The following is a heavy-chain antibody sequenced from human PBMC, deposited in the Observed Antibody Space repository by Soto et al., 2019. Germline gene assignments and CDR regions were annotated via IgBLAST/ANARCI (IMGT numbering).Heavy chain of an antibody. CDR2: IIPIFGTA. CDR1: GGTFSSYA. CDR3: ARLLRFLEWSGYYYYYGMDV. J-gene: IGHJ6*02. V-gene: IGHV1-69*13. Sequence: SVKVSCKASGGTFSSYAISWVRQAPGQGLEWMGGIIPIFGTANYAQKFQGRVTITADESTSTAYMELSSLRSEDTAVYYCARLLRFLEWSGYYYYYGMDVWGQGTTVTVSS. D-gene: IGHD3-3*01.